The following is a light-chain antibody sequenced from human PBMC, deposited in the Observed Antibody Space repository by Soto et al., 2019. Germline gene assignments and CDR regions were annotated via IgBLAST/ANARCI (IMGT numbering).Light chain of an antibody. V-gene: IGKV1-5*03. CDR1: QSISPW. J-gene: IGKJ4*01. Sequence: DIQMTHSPSTLSASVGDKVTITCRASQSISPWLAWYQQKPGKAPKLLIYKASNLESGVPSRFSGSGSGTEFILTISSLQPDDFATYYCQHYKSYPLTFGGGTKVEIK. CDR2: KAS. CDR3: QHYKSYPLT.